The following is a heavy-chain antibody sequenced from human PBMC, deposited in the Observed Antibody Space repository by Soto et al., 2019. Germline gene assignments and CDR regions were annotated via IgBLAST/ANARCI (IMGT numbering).Heavy chain of an antibody. CDR3: ARYCSGGSFGRCWWFDP. J-gene: IGHJ5*02. CDR1: GGSISSGGYY. Sequence: PSETLSLTCTVSGGSISSGGYYWSWIRQHPGKGLEWIGYIYYSGSTYYNPSLKSRVTISVDTSKNQFSLKLSSVTAADTAVYYCARYCSGGSFGRCWWFDPWGQGTLVTVSS. CDR2: IYYSGST. D-gene: IGHD2-15*01. V-gene: IGHV4-31*03.